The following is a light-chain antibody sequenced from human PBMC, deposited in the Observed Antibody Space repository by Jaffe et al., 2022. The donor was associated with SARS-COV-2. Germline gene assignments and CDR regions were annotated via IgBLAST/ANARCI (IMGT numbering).Light chain of an antibody. CDR3: MQGTHWPRT. Sequence: DVVMTQSPLSLPVTLGQPASISCRSSQSLVHSDGNTYLNWFQQRPGQSPRRLIYKISNRDSGVPDRFSGSGSGIDFTLKISRVEAEDVGVYYCMQGTHWPRTFGQGTKLEIK. V-gene: IGKV2-30*02. CDR1: QSLVHSDGNTY. J-gene: IGKJ2*01. CDR2: KIS.